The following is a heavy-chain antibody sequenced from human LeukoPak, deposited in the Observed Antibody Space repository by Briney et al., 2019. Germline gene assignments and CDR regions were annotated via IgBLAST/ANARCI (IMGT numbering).Heavy chain of an antibody. D-gene: IGHD5-18*01. Sequence: SETLSLTCAVYGGSFSGYYGSWIRQPPGKGLEWIGEINHSGSTNYNPSLKSRVTISVDTSKNQFSLKLSSVTAADTAVYYCARGRIQLWSQHFDYWGQGTLVTVSS. CDR3: ARGRIQLWSQHFDY. V-gene: IGHV4-34*01. CDR1: GGSFSGYY. J-gene: IGHJ4*02. CDR2: INHSGST.